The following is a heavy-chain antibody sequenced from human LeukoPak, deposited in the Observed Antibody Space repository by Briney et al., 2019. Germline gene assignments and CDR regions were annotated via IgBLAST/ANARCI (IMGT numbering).Heavy chain of an antibody. V-gene: IGHV3-23*01. Sequence: PGGSLRLSCVASGFTFSSHAMSWVRQAPGKGLEWVSVISNSGAGTYYADSVKGRFTISRDNSKNTLWLQMNSLRAEDTAVYYCANHRGYSYKYDMDVWGQGTTVTVSS. J-gene: IGHJ6*02. CDR1: GFTFSSHA. CDR2: ISNSGAGT. CDR3: ANHRGYSYKYDMDV. D-gene: IGHD5-18*01.